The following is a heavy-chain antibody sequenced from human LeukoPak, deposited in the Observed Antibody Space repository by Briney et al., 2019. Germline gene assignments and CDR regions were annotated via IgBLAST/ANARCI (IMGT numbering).Heavy chain of an antibody. D-gene: IGHD6-19*01. CDR3: AKAAGYSSGWSDYYFDY. Sequence: GGSLRLSCAASGFTFSSYGMHWVRQAPGKGLEWVAFIRYDGSNKYYADSVKGRFTISRDNSKNTLYLQMNSLRAEDTAVYYCAKAAGYSSGWSDYYFDYWGQGTLVTISS. CDR1: GFTFSSYG. V-gene: IGHV3-30*02. J-gene: IGHJ4*02. CDR2: IRYDGSNK.